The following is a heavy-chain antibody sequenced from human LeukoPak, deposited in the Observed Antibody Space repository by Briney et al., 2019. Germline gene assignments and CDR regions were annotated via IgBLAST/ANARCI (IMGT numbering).Heavy chain of an antibody. CDR3: ARINLGHDGFDI. D-gene: IGHD3-16*01. CDR1: GYKFTVFY. V-gene: IGHV1-2*02. J-gene: IGHJ3*02. CDR2: INPNSGGT. Sequence: ASVKLSCTSSGYKFTVFYMHWVRQPPGQGLEWMGWINPNSGGTNYAQKFQGSMTMTRDTSISTAYMEMSRLISDDTAVYYCARINLGHDGFDIWGQGTTVTVSS.